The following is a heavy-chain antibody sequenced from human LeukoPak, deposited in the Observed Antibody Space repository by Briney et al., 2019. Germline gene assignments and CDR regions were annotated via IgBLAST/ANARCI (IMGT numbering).Heavy chain of an antibody. Sequence: SETLSLTCTVSGYSISSGHYWGWIRPPPGKGLEWIGSMYHSGSTYYNPPLKSRVTISEDTSKNQFSLKLRSVTAADTAVYYCARGPRFGELLWHWFDPWGQGTLVTVSS. CDR2: MYHSGST. J-gene: IGHJ5*02. V-gene: IGHV4-38-2*02. CDR1: GYSISSGHY. CDR3: ARGPRFGELLWHWFDP. D-gene: IGHD3-10*01.